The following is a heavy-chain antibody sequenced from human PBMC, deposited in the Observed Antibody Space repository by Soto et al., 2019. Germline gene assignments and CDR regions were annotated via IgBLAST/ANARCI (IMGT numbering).Heavy chain of an antibody. CDR3: AKDRGIAVAGTHFDY. D-gene: IGHD6-19*01. CDR1: GFTFSSYA. Sequence: GGSLRLSCAASGFTFSSYAMSWVRQAPGKGLEWVSAFSGSGGSTYYADSVKGRFTISRVNSKNTLYLQMNSLRAEDTAVYYCAKDRGIAVAGTHFDYWGQGTLVTVSS. CDR2: FSGSGGST. V-gene: IGHV3-23*01. J-gene: IGHJ4*02.